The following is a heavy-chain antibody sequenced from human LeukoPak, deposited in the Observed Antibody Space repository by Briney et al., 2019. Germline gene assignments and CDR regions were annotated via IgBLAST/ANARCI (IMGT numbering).Heavy chain of an antibody. CDR1: GFMFASYW. Sequence: SGGSLRLSCAASGFMFASYWMSWVRQAPGKGLEWVANINQDESAKYYVDSVKGRFTISRDNAKNSLYLQMNSLRAEDTAVYYCASYYSFDYWGQGTLVTVSS. CDR3: ASYYSFDY. J-gene: IGHJ4*02. CDR2: INQDESAK. D-gene: IGHD3-22*01. V-gene: IGHV3-7*01.